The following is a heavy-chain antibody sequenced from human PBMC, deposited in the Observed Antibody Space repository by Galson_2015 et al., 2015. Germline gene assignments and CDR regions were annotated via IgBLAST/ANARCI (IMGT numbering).Heavy chain of an antibody. D-gene: IGHD6-19*01. V-gene: IGHV5-51*01. CDR2: IYPGDSDT. Sequence: SGAEVKKPGESLNISCKGSGYSFTTYWIGWVRQMPGKGLEWMGIIYPGDSDTRYSPSFQGQVTISADKSISTAYLQWRSLKASDTAIYYCARQGTYSSGLFGVDYWGQGTLVTVSS. CDR3: ARQGTYSSGLFGVDY. J-gene: IGHJ4*02. CDR1: GYSFTTYW.